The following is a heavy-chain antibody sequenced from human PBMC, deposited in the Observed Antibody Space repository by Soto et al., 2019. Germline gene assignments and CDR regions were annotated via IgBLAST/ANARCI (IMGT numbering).Heavy chain of an antibody. D-gene: IGHD3-16*02. V-gene: IGHV1-69*13. Sequence: GASVKVSCKASGGTFSSYAISWVRQAPGQGLEWMGGIIPIFGTANYAQKFQGRVTITADESTSTAYMELSSLRSEDTAVYYCARVGLRLGELSLTSDYWGQGTLVTVSS. CDR2: IIPIFGTA. CDR1: GGTFSSYA. J-gene: IGHJ4*02. CDR3: ARVGLRLGELSLTSDY.